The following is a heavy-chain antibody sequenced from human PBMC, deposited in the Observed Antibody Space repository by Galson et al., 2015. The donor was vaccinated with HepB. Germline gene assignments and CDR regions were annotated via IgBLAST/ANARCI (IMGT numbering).Heavy chain of an antibody. J-gene: IGHJ2*01. Sequence: SVKVSCKASGGTFSSYAISWVRQAPGQGLEWMGGIIPIFGTANYAQKFQGRVTITADESTSTAYMGLSSLRSEDTAVYYCARESGPEYCSSTSCYTGHWYFDLWGRGTLVTVSS. CDR1: GGTFSSYA. V-gene: IGHV1-69*13. D-gene: IGHD2-2*02. CDR3: ARESGPEYCSSTSCYTGHWYFDL. CDR2: IIPIFGTA.